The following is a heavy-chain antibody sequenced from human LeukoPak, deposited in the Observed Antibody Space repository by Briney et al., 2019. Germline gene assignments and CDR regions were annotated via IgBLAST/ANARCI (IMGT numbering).Heavy chain of an antibody. CDR1: GFTFDDYG. CDR3: ARDSGIAAGFDD. Sequence: GESLRLSCAASGFTFDDYGMSWVRQAPGKGLEWVSGINWNGGSTGYADSVKGRFTISRDNAKNSLYLQMNSLRAEDTALYYCARDSGIAAGFDDWGQGALVTVSS. V-gene: IGHV3-20*04. CDR2: INWNGGST. J-gene: IGHJ4*02. D-gene: IGHD6-13*01.